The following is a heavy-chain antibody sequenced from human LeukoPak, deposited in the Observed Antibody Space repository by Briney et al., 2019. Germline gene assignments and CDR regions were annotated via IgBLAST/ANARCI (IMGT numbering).Heavy chain of an antibody. Sequence: PSETLSLTCAVYGGSFSGYFWSWIRQPPGKGLEWIGEVNHGGSTSYNPSLKSRVTISVDTSKNQFSLKLSSVTAADTAVYYCARQRGIAAAGDFDYWGQGTLVTVSS. V-gene: IGHV4-34*01. CDR3: ARQRGIAAAGDFDY. D-gene: IGHD6-13*01. CDR2: VNHGGST. J-gene: IGHJ4*02. CDR1: GGSFSGYF.